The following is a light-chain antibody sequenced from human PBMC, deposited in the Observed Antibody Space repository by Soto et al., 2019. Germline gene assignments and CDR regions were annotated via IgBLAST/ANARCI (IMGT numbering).Light chain of an antibody. CDR3: QHYGSSAYT. V-gene: IGKV3-20*01. J-gene: IGKJ2*01. CDR2: GAS. Sequence: EIVLTQSPGTLSLSPGERATLSCRASQSVRSNYLAWYQQKPGQAPRLLIYGASSRATGIPDRFSGSGCGTDFTLTISRLEPEDFAVYYCQHYGSSAYTFGQGTTLEIK. CDR1: QSVRSNY.